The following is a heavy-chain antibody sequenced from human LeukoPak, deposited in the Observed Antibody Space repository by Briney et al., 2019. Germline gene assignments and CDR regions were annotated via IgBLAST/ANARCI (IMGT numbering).Heavy chain of an antibody. D-gene: IGHD3-22*01. J-gene: IGHJ3*02. Sequence: GGSLRLSCAASGFTFDDYIMHWVRQAPGKGLEWVSLISWDGDTTYYADSVKGRFTISRDNSKNSLYLLMNSLTTEDTALYYCAKARGLIGGAFDIWGRGTMVTVS. CDR2: ISWDGDTT. CDR3: AKARGLIGGAFDI. CDR1: GFTFDDYI. V-gene: IGHV3-43*01.